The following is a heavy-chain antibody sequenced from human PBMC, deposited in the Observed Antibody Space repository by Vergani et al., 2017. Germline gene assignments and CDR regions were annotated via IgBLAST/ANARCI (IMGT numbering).Heavy chain of an antibody. CDR1: GYDFTSYA. D-gene: IGHD2-21*01. Sequence: QVQLVQSGIEVKKPGASVKVSCQASGYDFTSYAINWVRQAPGQGLEWMGWTNTDDGKTDFAQKIQGRVTLTIDTSTSTAYMELRSLISDDTAIYYCAREGRYLLSHKYYAMDVWGQGTTVSVSS. CDR2: TNTDDGKT. J-gene: IGHJ6*01. V-gene: IGHV1-18*04. CDR3: AREGRYLLSHKYYAMDV.